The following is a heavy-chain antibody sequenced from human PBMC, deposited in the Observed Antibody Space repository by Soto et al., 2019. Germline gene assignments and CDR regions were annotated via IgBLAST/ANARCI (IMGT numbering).Heavy chain of an antibody. V-gene: IGHV1-3*01. CDR1: GYTFTRYA. CDR2: INPGNGDT. J-gene: IGHJ4*02. D-gene: IGHD6-6*01. CDR3: ARVIAARFIDY. Sequence: ASVKVSCKASGYTFTRYAMHWVRQAPGQRPEWMGWINPGNGDTKYSEKLQGRVTFTRDTSATTIYMELSSLRSEDTALYYCARVIAARFIDYWGQGTLVTVSS.